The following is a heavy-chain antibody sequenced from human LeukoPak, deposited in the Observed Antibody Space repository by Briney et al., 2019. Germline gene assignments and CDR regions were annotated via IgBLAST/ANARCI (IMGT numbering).Heavy chain of an antibody. CDR1: GGSFSGYY. D-gene: IGHD3-10*01. CDR3: ADPRGEDGMDV. J-gene: IGHJ6*02. V-gene: IGHV4-34*01. Sequence: SETLSLTCAVYGGSFSGYYWSWIRQPPGKGLEWIGEINHSGSTNYNPSLKSRVTISVDTSKNQFSLKLSSVTAADTAVYYCADPRGEDGMDVWGQGTTVTVSS. CDR2: INHSGST.